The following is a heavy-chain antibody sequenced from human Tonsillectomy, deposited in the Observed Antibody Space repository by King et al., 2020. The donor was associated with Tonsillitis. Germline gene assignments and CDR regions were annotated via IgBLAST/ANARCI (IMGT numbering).Heavy chain of an antibody. D-gene: IGHD3-10*01. V-gene: IGHV3-21*01. J-gene: IGHJ3*02. CDR1: GFTFSDYS. CDR2: ISSSSHYI. Sequence: VQLVESGGGLVKSGGSLRLSCAASGFTFSDYSMNWVRQAPGRGLEWVSSISSSSHYIYYADSLKGRFTISRDNANNSWFLQMNSLRAEDTAVYYCARTGRYYYGSGDAFDIWGQGTMVTVSS. CDR3: ARTGRYYYGSGDAFDI.